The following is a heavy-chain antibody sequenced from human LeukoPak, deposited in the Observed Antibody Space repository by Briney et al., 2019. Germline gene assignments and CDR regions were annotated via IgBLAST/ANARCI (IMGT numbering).Heavy chain of an antibody. Sequence: ASVKVSCKASGYTFTSYYMHWVRQAPGQGLEWMGWISAYNGNTNYAQKLQGRVTMTTDTSTSTAYMELRSLRSDDTAVYYCARDSAGYLEYFQHWGQGTLVTVSS. CDR2: ISAYNGNT. V-gene: IGHV1-18*04. CDR1: GYTFTSYY. D-gene: IGHD6-25*01. J-gene: IGHJ1*01. CDR3: ARDSAGYLEYFQH.